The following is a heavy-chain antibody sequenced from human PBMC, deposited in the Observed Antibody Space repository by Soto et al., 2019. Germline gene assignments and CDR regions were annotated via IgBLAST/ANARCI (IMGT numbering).Heavy chain of an antibody. D-gene: IGHD2-15*01. V-gene: IGHV4-39*01. J-gene: IGHJ4*02. CDR2: IYYTGTS. Sequence: ETLSLTCAVSGGSISSSSYYFDCIREPPGKGLEWIGTIYYTGTSNYNPSLKSRVTISVDTSKNQFSLNLSSVTAADTAVYYCTRHAIGVVVPAAIRNWGQGSLVTVSS. CDR3: TRHAIGVVVPAAIRN. CDR1: GGSISSSSYY.